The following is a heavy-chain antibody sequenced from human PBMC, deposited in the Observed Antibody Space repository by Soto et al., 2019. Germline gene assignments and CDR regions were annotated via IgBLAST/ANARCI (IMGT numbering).Heavy chain of an antibody. D-gene: IGHD6-13*01. CDR2: ISYDGSNK. CDR3: AKDKAAAGQTYHFDY. J-gene: IGHJ4*02. V-gene: IGHV3-30*18. Sequence: GGSLRLSCAASGFTFSSYGMHWVRQAPGKGLEWVAVISYDGSNKYYADSVKGRFTISRDNSKNTMYIQMNSLRAEDTAVYYCAKDKAAAGQTYHFDYWGQGTLVTVSS. CDR1: GFTFSSYG.